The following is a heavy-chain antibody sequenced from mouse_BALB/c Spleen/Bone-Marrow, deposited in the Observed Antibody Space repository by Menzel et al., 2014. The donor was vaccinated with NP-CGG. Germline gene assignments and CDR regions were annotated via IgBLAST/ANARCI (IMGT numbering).Heavy chain of an antibody. CDR1: GSTFTSSW. CDR2: IHPNSGNT. CDR3: ARSTTATYFDV. V-gene: IGHV1S130*01. Sequence: VQLQQSGSVLVRPGASVNLSCKASGSTFTSSWMHWAKPRPGQGLEWLGEIHPNSGNTNYNEKFKGKATLTVDTSASTAYVELSSLTSEDSAVYYCARSTTATYFDVWGAGTTVTVSS. J-gene: IGHJ1*01. D-gene: IGHD1-2*01.